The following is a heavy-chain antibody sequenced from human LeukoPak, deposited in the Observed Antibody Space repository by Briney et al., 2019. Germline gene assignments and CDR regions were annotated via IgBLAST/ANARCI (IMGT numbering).Heavy chain of an antibody. J-gene: IGHJ4*02. Sequence: SEALSLTCTVSGGSISGYYWSWIRQPPGKGLEWTGYVSYSGSTNYNPSLKSRVTMSVDTSRNQVSLKLRSVTTADTAVYYCARWNPYDSSGYYYAFDYWGQGTLVTVSS. D-gene: IGHD3-22*01. V-gene: IGHV4-59*01. CDR2: VSYSGST. CDR3: ARWNPYDSSGYYYAFDY. CDR1: GGSISGYY.